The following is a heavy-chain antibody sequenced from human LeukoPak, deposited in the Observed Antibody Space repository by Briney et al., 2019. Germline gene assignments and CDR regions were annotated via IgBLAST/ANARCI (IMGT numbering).Heavy chain of an antibody. Sequence: GGSLRLSCAASGFTVSSNYMSWVRQAPGKGLEWVSVIYSGGYTYYADSVKGRFTISSDNSKNTLYLQMSSLRAEDTAVYYCARGGSNGSGSYFDYWGQGTLVTVSS. CDR2: IYSGGYT. CDR1: GFTVSSNY. CDR3: ARGGSNGSGSYFDY. J-gene: IGHJ4*02. V-gene: IGHV3-53*01. D-gene: IGHD3-10*01.